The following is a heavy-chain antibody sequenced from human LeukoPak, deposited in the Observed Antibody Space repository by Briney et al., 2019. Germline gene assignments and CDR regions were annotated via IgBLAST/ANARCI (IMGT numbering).Heavy chain of an antibody. CDR3: ARAGRFLEWLLSFDI. D-gene: IGHD3-3*01. J-gene: IGHJ3*02. CDR1: GGSISSYY. V-gene: IGHV4-59*01. Sequence: KSSETLSLTCTVSGGSISSYYWSWIRQPPGKGLEWIGYIYYSGSTNYNPSLKSRVTISVDTSKNQFSLKLSSVTAADTAVYYCARAGRFLEWLLSFDIWGQGTMVTVSS. CDR2: IYYSGST.